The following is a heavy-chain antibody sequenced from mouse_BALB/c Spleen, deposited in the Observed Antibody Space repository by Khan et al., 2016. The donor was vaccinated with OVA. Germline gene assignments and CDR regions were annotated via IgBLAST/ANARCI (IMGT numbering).Heavy chain of an antibody. V-gene: IGHV3-2*02. CDR2: ISYSGVT. D-gene: IGHD1-1*01. CDR1: GYSITSGYA. CDR3: ARGNYYGYYFDY. J-gene: IGHJ2*01. Sequence: EVKLLESGPGLVKPSQSLSLTCTVTGYSITSGYAWNWIRQFPGNKLEWMGYISYSGVTSYTPSLKSRISITRDTSKNQFFLQLTSVTTEDTATXYCARGNYYGYYFDYWGQGTTLTVSS.